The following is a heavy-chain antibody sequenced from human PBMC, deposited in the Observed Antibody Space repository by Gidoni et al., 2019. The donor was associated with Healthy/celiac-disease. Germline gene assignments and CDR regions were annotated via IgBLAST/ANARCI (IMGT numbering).Heavy chain of an antibody. J-gene: IGHJ6*02. Sequence: QVQLVQSGAEVKQHGSSVQVSCKASGGTFSSYAISWVRKTPGQGLEWMGGIIPIFGKANYAQKFQGRVTITADESTSTAYMELSSLRSEDTAVYYCARDLGLLWCGNRSNYYYGMDVWGQGTTVTVSS. CDR2: IIPIFGKA. V-gene: IGHV1-69*01. CDR3: ARDLGLLWCGNRSNYYYGMDV. CDR1: GGTFSSYA. D-gene: IGHD3-10*01.